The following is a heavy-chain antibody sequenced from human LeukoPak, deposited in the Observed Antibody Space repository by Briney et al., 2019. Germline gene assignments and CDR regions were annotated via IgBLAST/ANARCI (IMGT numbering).Heavy chain of an antibody. CDR1: GFTVSSNH. Sequence: GGSLRLSCAASGFTVSSNHMSWVRQGPGKGLEWVSVIYSGGSTYYADSVKGRFTISRDNSKNTLDLQMNSLRAEDTAVYYCASHSSSWYGFDYWGQGTLVTVSS. D-gene: IGHD6-13*01. V-gene: IGHV3-53*01. CDR2: IYSGGST. J-gene: IGHJ4*02. CDR3: ASHSSSWYGFDY.